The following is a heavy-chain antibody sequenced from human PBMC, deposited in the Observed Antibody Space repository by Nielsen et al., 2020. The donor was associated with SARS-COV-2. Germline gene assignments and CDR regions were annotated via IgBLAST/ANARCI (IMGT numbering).Heavy chain of an antibody. J-gene: IGHJ4*02. CDR1: GFTFSSYA. CDR2: ISYDGSNK. D-gene: IGHD6-6*01. Sequence: RGSLRLSCAASGFTFSSYAMHWVRQAPGKGLEWVAVISYDGSNKYYADSVKGRFTISRDNSKNTLYLQMNSLRAEDTAVYYCARDLGSSGDYWGQGTLVTVSS. V-gene: IGHV3-30-3*01. CDR3: ARDLGSSGDY.